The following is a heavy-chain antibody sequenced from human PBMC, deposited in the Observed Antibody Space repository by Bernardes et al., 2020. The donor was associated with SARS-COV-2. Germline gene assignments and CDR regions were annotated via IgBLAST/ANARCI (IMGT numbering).Heavy chain of an antibody. CDR1: GGSISSSSYY. Sequence: SETLSLTCTVSGGSISSSSYYWGWIRQPPGKGLEWIGSIYYSGSTYYNPSLKSRVTISVDTSKNQFSLKLSSVTAADTAVYYCAKDVVSVAGNYWGQGTLVTVSS. CDR2: IYYSGST. J-gene: IGHJ4*02. D-gene: IGHD6-19*01. CDR3: AKDVVSVAGNY. V-gene: IGHV4-39*02.